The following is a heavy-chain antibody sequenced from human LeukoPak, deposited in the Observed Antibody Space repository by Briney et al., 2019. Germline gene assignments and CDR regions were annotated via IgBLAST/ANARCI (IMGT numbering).Heavy chain of an antibody. D-gene: IGHD5-18*01. CDR3: AREDSKEMDTAMVIDY. Sequence: SETLSLTCTVSGGSISSSSYYWGWIRQPPGKGLEWIGSIYYSGSTYHNPSLKSRVTISVDTSKNQFSLKLSSVTAADTAVYYCAREDSKEMDTAMVIDYWGQGTLVTVSS. V-gene: IGHV4-39*07. CDR2: IYYSGST. CDR1: GGSISSSSYY. J-gene: IGHJ4*02.